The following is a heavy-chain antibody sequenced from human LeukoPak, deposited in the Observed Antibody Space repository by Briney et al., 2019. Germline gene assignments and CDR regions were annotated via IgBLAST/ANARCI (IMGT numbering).Heavy chain of an antibody. CDR2: INSNGGST. V-gene: IGHV3-64D*06. J-gene: IGHJ6*02. CDR1: GFAFSNCA. D-gene: IGHD2-2*01. Sequence: GGSLRLSCSASGFAFSNCATHWVRQAPGKGLEYVAGINSNGGSTFYADSVKGRFTMSGDNPKNTLYLQMSSLRAEDTAVYYCVKGTSTKYYYYGMDVWGQGTTVTVSS. CDR3: VKGTSTKYYYYGMDV.